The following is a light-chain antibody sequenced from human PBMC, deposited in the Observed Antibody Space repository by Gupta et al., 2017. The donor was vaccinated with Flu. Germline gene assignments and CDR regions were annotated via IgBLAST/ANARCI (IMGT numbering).Light chain of an antibody. V-gene: IGKV3-20*01. Sequence: GTLSLSPGDRGSLSCRASQSVRSSNTACHQQSPGQAPRLLISGTSNTATGLPDRFSGSASATNFTLTISILAPEDFTVYYCQRDSSSRFTFGRGTKVEIK. CDR1: QSVRSSN. CDR2: GTS. CDR3: QRDSSSRFT. J-gene: IGKJ4*01.